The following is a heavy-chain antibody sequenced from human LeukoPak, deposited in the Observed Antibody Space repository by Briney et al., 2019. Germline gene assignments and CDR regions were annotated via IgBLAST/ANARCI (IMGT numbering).Heavy chain of an antibody. CDR2: ISGMGHDI. CDR1: GFTFSSYE. CDR3: STGPRSLPY. J-gene: IGHJ4*01. V-gene: IGHV3-48*03. Sequence: GGSLRLSCAASGFTFSSYEMNWVRQTPGMGLESLAYISGMGHDIYYADSVKDRFTISRDNAKNSLYLQMNSLRPEDTALYYCSTGPRSLPYWGPGTLVTVSS. D-gene: IGHD4-23*01.